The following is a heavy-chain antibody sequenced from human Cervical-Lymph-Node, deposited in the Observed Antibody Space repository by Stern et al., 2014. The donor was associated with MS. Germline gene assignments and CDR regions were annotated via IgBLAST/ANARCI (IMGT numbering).Heavy chain of an antibody. Sequence: QVQLQESGPGLVKPSQTLSLTCTVSGGSISSGNFYWSWIRQPAEKGLEWVGRVHTRGHTHYNPSLSSRFTVSLDTSKNQSSLKLSSATAADTAVYYCARATATADVFDYWGQGTLVTVSS. V-gene: IGHV4-61*02. J-gene: IGHJ4*02. D-gene: IGHD2-21*02. CDR3: ARATATADVFDY. CDR2: VHTRGHT. CDR1: GGSISSGNFY.